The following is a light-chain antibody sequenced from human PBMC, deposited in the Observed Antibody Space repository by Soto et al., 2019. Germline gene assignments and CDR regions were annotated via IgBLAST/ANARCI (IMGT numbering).Light chain of an antibody. Sequence: EIVLTQSPGTLSLSPGERAALSCRASQNVGSNFLAWYQQKPGQGPRLLIYGASRRATGIPDRFTGSGSGTDFTLTISRLEPEDFAVYYCQQYGSSPGTFGQGTRVEIK. V-gene: IGKV3-20*01. CDR2: GAS. J-gene: IGKJ1*01. CDR3: QQYGSSPGT. CDR1: QNVGSNF.